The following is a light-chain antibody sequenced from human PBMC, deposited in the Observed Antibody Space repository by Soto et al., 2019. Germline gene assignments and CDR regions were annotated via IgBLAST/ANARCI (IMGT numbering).Light chain of an antibody. CDR2: DAS. CDR1: QTVNNF. Sequence: ILLTQSPATLSLSPGERATLSCRASQTVNNFLAWYQQKPGQAPRLLIYDASVRAPGIPARFSGSGSGTDFTLTISSLEPENFAVYYCQQRSNWPPFTFGPGTKVNVK. V-gene: IGKV3-11*01. CDR3: QQRSNWPPFT. J-gene: IGKJ3*01.